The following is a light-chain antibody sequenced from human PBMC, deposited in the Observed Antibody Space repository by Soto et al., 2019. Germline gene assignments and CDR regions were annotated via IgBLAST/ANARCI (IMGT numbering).Light chain of an antibody. CDR2: DVS. V-gene: IGLV2-11*01. CDR1: SSDVGGYNY. CDR3: CSYAGSYPFV. Sequence: QSALTQPRSVSGSPGQSVTISCTGTSSDVGGYNYVSWYQQHPGNAPKLMIYDVSKRPSGVPDRFSGSKSGNTASLTISGLQAEDEADYYCCSYAGSYPFVLGTGTKLTVL. J-gene: IGLJ1*01.